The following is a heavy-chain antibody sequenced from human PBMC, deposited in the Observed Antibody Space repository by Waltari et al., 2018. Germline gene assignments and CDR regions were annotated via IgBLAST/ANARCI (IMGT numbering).Heavy chain of an antibody. V-gene: IGHV4-38-2*01. J-gene: IGHJ5*02. D-gene: IGHD2-21*02. CDR2: IYHRGFT. CDR3: AGAFCGGACNNLAIWFAT. CDR1: GYSISSGYY. Sequence: QVQLQESGPGLVKPSEALSLICAVSGYSISSGYYWSWIRQSPGKGLEWIGAIYHRGFTHYTPPLKSGFPIPLDTSKNHFSLTLSSLTAADTAVYYCAGAFCGGACNNLAIWFATWAQGILVTVSS.